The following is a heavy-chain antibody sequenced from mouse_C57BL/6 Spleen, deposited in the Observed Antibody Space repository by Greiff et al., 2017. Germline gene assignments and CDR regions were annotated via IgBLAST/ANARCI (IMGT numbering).Heavy chain of an antibody. CDR3: ARGRDGYSSWFAY. J-gene: IGHJ3*01. V-gene: IGHV3-6*01. Sequence: VQLKESGPGLVKLSQSLSLTCSVTGYSITSGYYWNWIRQFPGNKLEWMGYISYDGSNNYNPSLKNRISITRDTSKNQFFLKLNSVTTEDTATYYCARGRDGYSSWFAYWGQGTLVTVSA. D-gene: IGHD2-3*01. CDR2: ISYDGSN. CDR1: GYSITSGYY.